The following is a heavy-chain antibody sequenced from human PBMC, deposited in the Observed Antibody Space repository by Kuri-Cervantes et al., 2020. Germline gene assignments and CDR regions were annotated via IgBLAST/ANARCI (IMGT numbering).Heavy chain of an antibody. V-gene: IGHV3-43D*03. J-gene: IGHJ4*02. CDR1: GFTFDDYA. D-gene: IGHD2-2*01. Sequence: GESLKISCAASGFTFDDYAMHWVRQAPGKGLEWVSLISWDGGSTYYADSVKGRFTISRDNAKNSLYLQMNSLRAEDTAVYYCAREDCSSTSCYFDYWGQGTLVTVSS. CDR2: ISWDGGST. CDR3: AREDCSSTSCYFDY.